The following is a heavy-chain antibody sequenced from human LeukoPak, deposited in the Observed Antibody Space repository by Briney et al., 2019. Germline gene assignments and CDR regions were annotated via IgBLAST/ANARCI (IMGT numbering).Heavy chain of an antibody. CDR2: ISGSTGLT. CDR1: GFRLSTYA. V-gene: IGHV3-23*01. J-gene: IGHJ4*02. D-gene: IGHD6-13*01. Sequence: GGSLRLSCAASGFRLSTYAMSWVRQAPGKGLEWVSGISGSTGLTYYADSVKGRFTISRDNSKDTVHLQMNTLRAEDTAVYYCAKSDPLMTAAGIFDSWGQGTLVTVSS. CDR3: AKSDPLMTAAGIFDS.